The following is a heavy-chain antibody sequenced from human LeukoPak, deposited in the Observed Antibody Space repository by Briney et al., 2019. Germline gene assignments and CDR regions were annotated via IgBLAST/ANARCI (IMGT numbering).Heavy chain of an antibody. CDR1: GYTFTGYY. D-gene: IGHD3-22*01. Sequence: ASVEVSCKASGYTFTGYYMHWVRQAPGQGLEWMGWINPNSGGTNYAQKFQGRVTMTRDTSISTAYMELSRLRSDDTAVYYCARESITMIVKSAGEYFQHWGQGTLVTVSS. J-gene: IGHJ1*01. CDR2: INPNSGGT. CDR3: ARESITMIVKSAGEYFQH. V-gene: IGHV1-2*02.